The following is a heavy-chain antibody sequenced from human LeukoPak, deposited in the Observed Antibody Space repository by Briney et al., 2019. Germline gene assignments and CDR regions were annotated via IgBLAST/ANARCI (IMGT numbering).Heavy chain of an antibody. D-gene: IGHD6-19*01. CDR1: GGSISSSSYY. CDR3: ARDFPVAVSHGWFDP. Sequence: SETLSLTCTVSGGSISSSSYYWGWIRQPPGKGLEWIGSIYYSGSTYYNPSLKSRVTISVDTSKNQFSLKLSSVTAADTAVYYCARDFPVAVSHGWFDPWGQGTLVTVSS. V-gene: IGHV4-39*07. CDR2: IYYSGST. J-gene: IGHJ5*02.